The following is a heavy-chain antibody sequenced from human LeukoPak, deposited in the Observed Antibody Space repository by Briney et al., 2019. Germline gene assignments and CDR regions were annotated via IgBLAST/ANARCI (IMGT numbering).Heavy chain of an antibody. Sequence: GGSLRLSCAASGFTFSSYGMHWVRQAPGKGLEWVSAISGSGGSTYYADSVKGRFTISRDNSKNTLYLQMNSLRAEDAAVYYCAKGRKSGYYDYVWGSYLFDYWGQGTLVTVSS. CDR2: ISGSGGST. CDR1: GFTFSSYG. J-gene: IGHJ4*02. D-gene: IGHD3-16*02. V-gene: IGHV3-23*01. CDR3: AKGRKSGYYDYVWGSYLFDY.